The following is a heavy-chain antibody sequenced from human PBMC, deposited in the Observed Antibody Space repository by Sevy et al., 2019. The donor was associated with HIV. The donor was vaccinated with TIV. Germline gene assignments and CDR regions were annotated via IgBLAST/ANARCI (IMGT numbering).Heavy chain of an antibody. Sequence: GGSLRLSCAASGFTFSSYGMHWVRQAPGKGLDWVALISGDGGNTYYAGSVRGRFTISRDNSKNTLYLQLNSLRADDTAFYYCAKTYADTTVDLYYYDSWGQGILVTVSS. D-gene: IGHD5-18*01. CDR3: AKTYADTTVDLYYYDS. J-gene: IGHJ4*02. CDR1: GFTFSSYG. CDR2: ISGDGGNT. V-gene: IGHV3-30*18.